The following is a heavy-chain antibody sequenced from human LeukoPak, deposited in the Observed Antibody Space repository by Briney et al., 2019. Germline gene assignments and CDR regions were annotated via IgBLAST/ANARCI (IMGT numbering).Heavy chain of an antibody. Sequence: SETLSLTCTVSGGSISSYYWSWIRQPPGKGLEWIGYIYYSGSTNYNPSLKSRVTISVDTSKNQFSLKLSSVTAADTAVYYCARGSDFDYWGQGTLVTVSS. CDR3: ARGSDFDY. V-gene: IGHV4-59*12. CDR1: GGSISSYY. J-gene: IGHJ4*02. CDR2: IYYSGST.